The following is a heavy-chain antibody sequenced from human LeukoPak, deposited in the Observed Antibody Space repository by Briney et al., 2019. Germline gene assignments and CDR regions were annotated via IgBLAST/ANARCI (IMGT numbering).Heavy chain of an antibody. CDR3: ARTSPGDAFDI. Sequence: GGSLRLSCAASGFTFSDHYVDWVRQAPGKGLEWVGRTRKKANSYSTDYAASVKGRFTSSRDDSENSLYLQMNSLKTEDTAVYYCARTSPGDAFDIWGQGTVVTVSS. CDR2: TRKKANSYST. J-gene: IGHJ3*02. CDR1: GFTFSDHY. V-gene: IGHV3-72*01.